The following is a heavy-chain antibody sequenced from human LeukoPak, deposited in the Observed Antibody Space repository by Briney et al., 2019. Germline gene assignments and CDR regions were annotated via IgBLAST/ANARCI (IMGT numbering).Heavy chain of an antibody. J-gene: IGHJ4*02. CDR3: AREFSAYSSSWFDY. D-gene: IGHD6-13*01. Sequence: PSQTLSLTCTVSGGSISSGGYYWSWIRQPPGKGLEWIGYIYHSGSTYYNPSLKSRVTISVDRSKNQFSLKLSSVTAADTAVYYCAREFSAYSSSWFDYWGQGTLVTVSS. CDR1: GGSISSGGYY. V-gene: IGHV4-30-2*01. CDR2: IYHSGST.